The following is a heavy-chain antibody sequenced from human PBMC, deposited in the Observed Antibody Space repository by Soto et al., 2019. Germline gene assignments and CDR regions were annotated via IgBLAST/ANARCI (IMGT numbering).Heavy chain of an antibody. CDR3: EKDVGGFSP. Sequence: GGSLRLSCSASGFTFSSYAMHWVRQAPGKGLEYVSAISSNGGSTYYADSVKGRFTISRDNSKNTLYLQMSSLRGVEPAVDYSEKDVGGFSPSGQGTLVTV. D-gene: IGHD3-3*01. CDR1: GFTFSSYA. J-gene: IGHJ5*02. V-gene: IGHV3-64D*06. CDR2: ISSNGGST.